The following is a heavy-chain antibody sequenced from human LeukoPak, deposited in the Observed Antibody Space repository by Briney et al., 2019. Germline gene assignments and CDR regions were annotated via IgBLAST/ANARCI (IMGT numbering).Heavy chain of an antibody. CDR1: GFTFSSHS. V-gene: IGHV3-48*01. CDR2: ISSSSSTI. Sequence: GGSLRLSCAASGFTFSSHSMNWVRQAPGKGLEWVSYISSSSSTIYYADSVKGRFTISRDNAKNSLYLQMNSLRAEDTAVYYCARDYYDSSGYYHFDYWGQGTLVTVSS. CDR3: ARDYYDSSGYYHFDY. J-gene: IGHJ4*02. D-gene: IGHD3-22*01.